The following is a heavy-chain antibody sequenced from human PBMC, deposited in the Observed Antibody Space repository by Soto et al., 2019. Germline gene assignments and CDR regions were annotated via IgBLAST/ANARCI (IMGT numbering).Heavy chain of an antibody. J-gene: IGHJ6*02. CDR2: INAGNGNT. CDR3: ARENAYSSGWPEYYYYGMDV. D-gene: IGHD6-19*01. CDR1: GYTFASYA. V-gene: IGHV1-3*01. Sequence: ASVKVSCKASGYTFASYAMHWVRQAPGRRLEWMGWINAGNGNTKYSQKFQGRVTITRDTSASTAHMELSSLRSEDTAVYYCARENAYSSGWPEYYYYGMDVWAQGTTVTVSS.